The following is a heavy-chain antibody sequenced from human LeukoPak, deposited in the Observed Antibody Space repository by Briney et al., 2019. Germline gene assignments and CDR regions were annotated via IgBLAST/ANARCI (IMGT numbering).Heavy chain of an antibody. D-gene: IGHD4-17*01. V-gene: IGHV4-59*01. CDR3: ARYGDYVFDL. CDR1: GGSISSYY. CDR2: IYYSGSP. J-gene: IGHJ4*02. Sequence: PSETLSLTCTVSGGSISSYYWSWIRQPPGKGLEWIGYIYYSGSPIYNPSLKSRVTISVDTSKNQFSLKLSSVTAADTAVYYCARYGDYVFDLWGRGTLVTVSS.